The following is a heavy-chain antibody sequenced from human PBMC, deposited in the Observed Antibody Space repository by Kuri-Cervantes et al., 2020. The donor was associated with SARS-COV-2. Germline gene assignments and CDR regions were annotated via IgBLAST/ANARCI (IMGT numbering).Heavy chain of an antibody. Sequence: SETLSLTCAFYGESFSGYYWNWIRQSPGKGLEWIGYTYYSGSTYYNPSLKSRVTISVDTSKNQFSLKLSSVTAADTAVYYCARDLNYGDYFLDYWGQGTLVTVSS. V-gene: IGHV4-30-4*08. CDR3: ARDLNYGDYFLDY. CDR1: GESFSGYY. J-gene: IGHJ4*02. D-gene: IGHD4-17*01. CDR2: TYYSGST.